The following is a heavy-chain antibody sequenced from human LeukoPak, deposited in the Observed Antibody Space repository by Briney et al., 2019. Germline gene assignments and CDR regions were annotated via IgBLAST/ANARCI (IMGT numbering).Heavy chain of an antibody. D-gene: IGHD6-13*01. J-gene: IGHJ4*02. CDR2: IRYDGSNK. V-gene: IGHV3-30*02. CDR3: ARDHGIIAAASDFDY. CDR1: GFTFSSYG. Sequence: GGSLRLSCAASGFTFSSYGVHWVRQAPGKGLEWVAFIRYDGSNKYYADSVKGRFTISRDNSKNTLYLQMNSLRAEDTAVYYCARDHGIIAAASDFDYWGQGTLVTVSS.